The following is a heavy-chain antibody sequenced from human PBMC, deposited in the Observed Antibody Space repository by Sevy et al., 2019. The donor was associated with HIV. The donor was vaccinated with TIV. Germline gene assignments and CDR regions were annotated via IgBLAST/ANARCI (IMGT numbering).Heavy chain of an antibody. J-gene: IGHJ3*02. V-gene: IGHV3-30*18. CDR2: ISYDGTNK. CDR3: AKDHIAVVGDAFDI. Sequence: GGSLRLSCAASGFTFSHFGMHWVRQAPGKGLEWVAVISYDGTNKYYADSVKGRFTISRDNSKNTLYLQMNSLRAEDTALYYCAKDHIAVVGDAFDIWGQGTKVTVSS. D-gene: IGHD2-21*01. CDR1: GFTFSHFG.